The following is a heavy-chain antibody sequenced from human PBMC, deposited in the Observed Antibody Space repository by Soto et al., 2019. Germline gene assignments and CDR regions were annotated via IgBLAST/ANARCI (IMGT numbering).Heavy chain of an antibody. CDR2: IYPGDSDT. Sequence: GESLKISCKGSGYSFTSYWIGWVRQMPGKGLEWMGIIYPGDSDTRYSPSFQGQVTISADKSISTAYLQWSSLKASDTATYYCARQVAVAGRYYYYGMDVWGQGTTVTVSS. CDR3: ARQVAVAGRYYYYGMDV. D-gene: IGHD6-19*01. V-gene: IGHV5-51*01. CDR1: GYSFTSYW. J-gene: IGHJ6*02.